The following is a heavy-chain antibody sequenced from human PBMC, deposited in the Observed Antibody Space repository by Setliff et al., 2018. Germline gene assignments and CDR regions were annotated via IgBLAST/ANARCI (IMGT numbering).Heavy chain of an antibody. Sequence: PSETLSLTCAVYGESFSGHYWSWIRQPPGKGLEWIGEINHSGSTNYNPSLKRRVTISVDTSKNQFSLKLSSVAAADTAVYYCARGFDVCGGGACYFGYWGQGTLVTV. CDR1: GESFSGHY. V-gene: IGHV4-34*01. CDR2: INHSGST. CDR3: ARGFDVCGGGACYFGY. J-gene: IGHJ4*02. D-gene: IGHD2-21*01.